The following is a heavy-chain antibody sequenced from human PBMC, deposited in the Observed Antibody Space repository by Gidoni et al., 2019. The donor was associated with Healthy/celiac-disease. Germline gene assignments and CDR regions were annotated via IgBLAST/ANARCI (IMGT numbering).Heavy chain of an antibody. Sequence: EVQLVESGGGLVQPGGSLRLSCAASGFTVSSNYMSWVRQAPGKGLEWVSVIYSGGSTYYADSVKGRFTISRDNSKNTLYLQMNSLRAEDTAVYYCARVIFSGSYSDDDYWGQGTLVTVSS. CDR1: GFTVSSNY. CDR2: IYSGGST. D-gene: IGHD1-26*01. V-gene: IGHV3-66*01. J-gene: IGHJ4*02. CDR3: ARVIFSGSYSDDDY.